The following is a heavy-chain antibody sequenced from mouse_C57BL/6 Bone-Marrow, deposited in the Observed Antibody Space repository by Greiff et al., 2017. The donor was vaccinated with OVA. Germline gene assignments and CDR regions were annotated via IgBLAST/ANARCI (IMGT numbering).Heavy chain of an antibody. CDR3: ARYDYSNPLYYAMDY. Sequence: EVQLQQSGPELVKPGASVKISCKASGYTFTDYYMNWVKQSHGKSLEWIGDINPKNGGTSYNQKFKGKATLTVDKSSSTAYMELLSLTSETSAVYYCARYDYSNPLYYAMDYWGQGTSVTVSS. CDR1: GYTFTDYY. CDR2: INPKNGGT. D-gene: IGHD2-5*01. V-gene: IGHV1-26*01. J-gene: IGHJ4*01.